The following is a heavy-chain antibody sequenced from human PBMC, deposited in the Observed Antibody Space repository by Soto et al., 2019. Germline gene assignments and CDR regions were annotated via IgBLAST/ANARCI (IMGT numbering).Heavy chain of an antibody. J-gene: IGHJ5*02. CDR2: MNPNSGNT. Sequence: ASVKVSCKASGYTFTSYDINWVRQATGQGLEWMGWMNPNSGNTGYAQKFQGRVTMTWDTSITTAYMELSGLRSEDTAVYFCARGVKYGAYSRWFDPWGQGTLVTVSS. D-gene: IGHD4-17*01. V-gene: IGHV1-8*01. CDR3: ARGVKYGAYSRWFDP. CDR1: GYTFTSYD.